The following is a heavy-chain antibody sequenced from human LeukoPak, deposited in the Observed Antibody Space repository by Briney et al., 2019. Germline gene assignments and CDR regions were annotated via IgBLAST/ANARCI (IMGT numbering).Heavy chain of an antibody. CDR2: ISGSGGTT. D-gene: IGHD3-22*01. CDR3: ASATYYYESSGGVDY. V-gene: IGHV3-23*01. J-gene: IGHJ4*02. CDR1: GFTFSSYA. Sequence: GSLRLSCAASGFTFSSYAMSWVRQAPGKGLEWVSAISGSGGTTYYADSVKGRFTISRDNSKNTLYLQMNSLRAEDTAVYYCASATYYYESSGGVDYWGQGALVTVSS.